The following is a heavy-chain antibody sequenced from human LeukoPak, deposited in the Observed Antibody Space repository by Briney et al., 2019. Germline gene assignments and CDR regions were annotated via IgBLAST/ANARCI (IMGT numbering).Heavy chain of an antibody. Sequence: GGSLRLSCAASGFTFSSYAMTWVRQAPGKGLEWVLAISGSGGSTYYADSVKGRLTISRDNSKNTLYLQMNSLRAEDTAVYYCAKDLSGYNIRYYYYYMDVWGKGTTVTVSS. V-gene: IGHV3-23*01. D-gene: IGHD5-12*01. CDR3: AKDLSGYNIRYYYYYMDV. J-gene: IGHJ6*03. CDR1: GFTFSSYA. CDR2: ISGSGGST.